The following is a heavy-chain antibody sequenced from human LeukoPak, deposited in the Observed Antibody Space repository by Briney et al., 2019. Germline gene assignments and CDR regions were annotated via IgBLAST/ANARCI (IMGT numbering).Heavy chain of an antibody. J-gene: IGHJ4*02. V-gene: IGHV3-30*18. CDR3: AKDRGGSSYDPCFDY. D-gene: IGHD5-12*01. CDR1: GFTFSSYG. Sequence: PGGSLRLSCAASGFTFSSYGMHWVRQAPGKGLEWVVVISYDGSNKYYADSVKGRFTISRDNSKNTLYLQTNSLRAEDTAVYYCAKDRGGSSYDPCFDYWGQGTLVTVS. CDR2: ISYDGSNK.